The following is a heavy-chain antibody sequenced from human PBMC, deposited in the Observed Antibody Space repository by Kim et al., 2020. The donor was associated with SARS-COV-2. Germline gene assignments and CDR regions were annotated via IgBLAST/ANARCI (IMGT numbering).Heavy chain of an antibody. CDR3: TGRVVVVPAAMRGYYGMDV. V-gene: IGHV3-53*04. CDR2: IYSRGST. Sequence: GGSLRLSCAASGFTVSSNYMSWVRQAPGKGLEWVSVIYSRGSTYYADSVKGRFTISRHNSKNTLYLQMISLRAEDTAVYYCTGRVVVVPAAMRGYYGMDVWGQGTTVTVSS. D-gene: IGHD2-2*01. J-gene: IGHJ6*02. CDR1: GFTVSSNY.